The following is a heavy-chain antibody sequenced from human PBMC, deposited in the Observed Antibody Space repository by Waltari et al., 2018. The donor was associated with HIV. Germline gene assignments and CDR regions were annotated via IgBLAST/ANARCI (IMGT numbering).Heavy chain of an antibody. Sequence: EVRLVQSGAEVKKPGESLRISCKTSDYNYWTGWVRRMPGKGLEWMGFIFPGDSDTRYKWSFQGQVTISADRSISTAYLQWRSLRAADTAMYYCAALAGAEWDLVADSWGQGTLLTVSS. CDR1: DYNYW. V-gene: IGHV5-51*01. CDR2: IFPGDSDT. CDR3: AALAGAEWDLVADS. D-gene: IGHD6-19*01. J-gene: IGHJ4*02.